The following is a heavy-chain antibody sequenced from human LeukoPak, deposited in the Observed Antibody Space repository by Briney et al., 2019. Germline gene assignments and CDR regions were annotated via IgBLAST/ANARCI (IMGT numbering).Heavy chain of an antibody. CDR1: GGSISSYS. CDR3: ARALIQRSMIVVVPNYFDY. CDR2: IYSSGST. V-gene: IGHV4-4*07. D-gene: IGHD3-22*01. J-gene: IGHJ4*02. Sequence: PSETLSLTCTVSGGSISSYSWSWIRQPAGKGLEWIGRIYSSGSTNYNPSLRSRVTISVDTSKNQFSLKLSSVTAADKAVYYCARALIQRSMIVVVPNYFDYWGQGTLVTVSS.